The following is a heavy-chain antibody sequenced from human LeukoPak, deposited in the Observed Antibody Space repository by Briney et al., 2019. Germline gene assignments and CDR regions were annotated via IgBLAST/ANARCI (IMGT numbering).Heavy chain of an antibody. CDR2: TSYDGSNK. CDR3: ARLGIGYYYDSSGSLPLSDY. D-gene: IGHD3-22*01. CDR1: GFTFSSYA. V-gene: IGHV3-30*14. J-gene: IGHJ4*02. Sequence: PGGSLRLSCAASGFTFSSYAMHWVRQAPGKGLEWVAVTSYDGSNKYYADSVEGRFTISRDNSKNTLYLQMNSLRAEDTAVYYCARLGIGYYYDSSGSLPLSDYWGQGTLVTVSS.